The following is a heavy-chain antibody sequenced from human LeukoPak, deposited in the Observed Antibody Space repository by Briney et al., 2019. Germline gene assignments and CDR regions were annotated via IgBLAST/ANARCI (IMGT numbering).Heavy chain of an antibody. CDR3: ARGRGWTFDY. D-gene: IGHD6-19*01. CDR1: GGSISSGDYY. CDR2: IYSSWST. Sequence: SQTLSLTCTVSGGSISSGDYYWSWIRQPPGKGLEWIGYIYSSWSTYYNPSLKSRVTISVDTSKNQFSLKLSSVTAADTAVYYCARGRGWTFDYWGQGTLVTVSS. J-gene: IGHJ4*02. V-gene: IGHV4-30-4*01.